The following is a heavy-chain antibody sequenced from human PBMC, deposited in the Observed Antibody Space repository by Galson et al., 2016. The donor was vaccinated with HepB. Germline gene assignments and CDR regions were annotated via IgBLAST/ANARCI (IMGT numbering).Heavy chain of an antibody. J-gene: IGHJ5*02. CDR3: ARDMESSIWPGWFDP. CDR1: GFTFSTYA. D-gene: IGHD6-13*01. Sequence: SLRLSCAASGFTFSTYAMSWVRQAPGKGLEWVSAISGSGAGTYYAGSVKGRFTISRDNSKNTLYLQMNSLRAEDTAVYYCARDMESSIWPGWFDPWGQGILVTVSS. CDR2: ISGSGAGT. V-gene: IGHV3-23*01.